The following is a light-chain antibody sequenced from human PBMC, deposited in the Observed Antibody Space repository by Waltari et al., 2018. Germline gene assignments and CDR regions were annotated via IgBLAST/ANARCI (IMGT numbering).Light chain of an antibody. CDR1: QSISSSY. J-gene: IGKJ4*01. CDR2: GIS. CDR3: QQYDNWPLT. V-gene: IGKV3-15*01. Sequence: ETVLTQSPATLSVSPGERATLSCRASQSISSSYFAWYQQKPGQAPRLLISGISTRATGIPARCSGSGSGTEFTLTISSLQSEDFAVYYCQQYDNWPLTFGGGTKVEIK.